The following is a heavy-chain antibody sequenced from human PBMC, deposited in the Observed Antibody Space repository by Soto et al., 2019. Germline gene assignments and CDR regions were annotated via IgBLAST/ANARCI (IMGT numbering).Heavy chain of an antibody. V-gene: IGHV1-18*01. Sequence: VKVSCKASGYTFTSSGISWVRQAPGQGLEWMGWISTYNGNTNYGQNLQGRVTMTTDTSTGTAYMELRSLRSDDTAVYYCARDSGNYYYYGMDVWGQGTTVTVSS. CDR3: ARDSGNYYYYGMDV. J-gene: IGHJ6*02. CDR2: ISTYNGNT. D-gene: IGHD1-26*01. CDR1: GYTFTSSG.